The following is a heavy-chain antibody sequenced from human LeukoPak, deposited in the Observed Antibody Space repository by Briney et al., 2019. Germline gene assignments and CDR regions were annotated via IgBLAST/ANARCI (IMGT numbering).Heavy chain of an antibody. CDR2: ISAYNGNT. D-gene: IGHD3-22*01. CDR3: ARLVDYYDSSGYYSAGGYGMDV. V-gene: IGHV1-18*01. J-gene: IGHJ6*02. CDR1: GYTFTSYG. Sequence: GASVKVSCKASGYTFTSYGISWVRQAPGQGLEWMGWISAYNGNTNYAQKLQGRVTMTTDTSTSTAYMELRSLRSEDTAVYYCARLVDYYDSSGYYSAGGYGMDVWGQGTTVTVSS.